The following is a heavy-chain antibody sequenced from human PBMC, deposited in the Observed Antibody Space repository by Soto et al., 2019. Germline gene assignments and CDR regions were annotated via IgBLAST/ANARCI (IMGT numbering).Heavy chain of an antibody. CDR1: GFSLSTTGMG. J-gene: IGHJ4*02. CDR2: IYWDDGE. V-gene: IGHV2-5*02. CDR3: AHRLSGWHGFRD. Sequence: QITLRESGPTLVKPTQTLTLTCTFSGFSLSTTGMGAGWVRHPPGKALEWLALIYWDDGERYSPSLNNRPTITKATSNNQVVLTMTNMDPVDTATSYCAHRLSGWHGFRDWGQGTLVTVSS. D-gene: IGHD6-19*01.